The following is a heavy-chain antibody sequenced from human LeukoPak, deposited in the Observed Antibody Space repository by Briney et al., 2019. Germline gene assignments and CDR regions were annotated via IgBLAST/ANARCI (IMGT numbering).Heavy chain of an antibody. J-gene: IGHJ4*02. CDR1: GYTLTELS. Sequence: ASVKVSCKVSGYTLTELSMHWVRQAPGKGLEWMGGFDPEDDETIYAQRFQGRVTMTEDTSTDTAYMELSSLRSEDTAVYYCATDPWSSSWYGNYWGQGTLVTVSS. D-gene: IGHD6-13*01. V-gene: IGHV1-24*01. CDR3: ATDPWSSSWYGNY. CDR2: FDPEDDET.